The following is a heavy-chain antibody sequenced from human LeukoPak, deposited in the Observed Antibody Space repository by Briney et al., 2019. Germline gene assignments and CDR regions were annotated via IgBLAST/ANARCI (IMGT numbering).Heavy chain of an antibody. V-gene: IGHV4-59*08. CDR1: GGSFSGYY. D-gene: IGHD6-19*01. Sequence: SETLSLTCAVYGGSFSGYYWSWIRQPPGKGLEWIGYIYYSGSTNYNPSLKSRVTISVDTSKNQFSLKLSSVTAADTVVYYCARHPTYSSGCDYWGQGTLVTVSS. J-gene: IGHJ4*02. CDR2: IYYSGST. CDR3: ARHPTYSSGCDY.